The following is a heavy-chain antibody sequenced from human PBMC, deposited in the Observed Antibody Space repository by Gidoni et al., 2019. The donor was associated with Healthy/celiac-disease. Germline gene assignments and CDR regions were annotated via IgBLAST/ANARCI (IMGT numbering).Heavy chain of an antibody. J-gene: IGHJ6*03. CDR1: GFTFSSYG. CDR2: ISYDGSNK. Sequence: QVQLVESGGGVVQPGRSLRLSCAAPGFTFSSYGMHWVRQATGKGLEWVAVISYDGSNKYYADSVKGRFTISRDNSKNTLYLQMNSLRAEDTAVYYCAKAHQNYYYYYYMDVWGKGTTVTVSS. CDR3: AKAHQNYYYYYYMDV. V-gene: IGHV3-30*18.